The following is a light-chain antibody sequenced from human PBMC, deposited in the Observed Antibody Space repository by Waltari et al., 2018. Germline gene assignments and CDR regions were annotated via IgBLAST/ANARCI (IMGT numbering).Light chain of an antibody. V-gene: IGLV3-19*01. J-gene: IGLJ2*01. Sequence: TQDPAVSVAVGQTVRITCQGDSLRFYHASWYQQRPGQAPKLLIYDQNHRPSGVPRRFSGSTSDNTASLTNTGAQAEDEAYYSCHSRDWHSRDAGGVGGAFGGGTKLTVL. CDR3: HSRDWHSRDAGGVGGA. CDR2: DQN. CDR1: SLRFYH.